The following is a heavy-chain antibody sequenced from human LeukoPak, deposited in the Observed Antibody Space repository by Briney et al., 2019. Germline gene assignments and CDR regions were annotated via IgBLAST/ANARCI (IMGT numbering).Heavy chain of an antibody. D-gene: IGHD3-10*02. V-gene: IGHV3-7*03. CDR2: IKQDGSQR. J-gene: IGHJ4*02. CDR3: ARAGGYQVESMFEDR. CDR1: GFNFKNYW. Sequence: GGSLRLSCVASGFNFKNYWMTWVRQVPGKGLEWVANIKQDGSQRYYVDSVKGRFTISRDNNRNSLFLQMSSLRVEDTSVYYCARAGGYQVESMFEDRWGQGTLVTVS.